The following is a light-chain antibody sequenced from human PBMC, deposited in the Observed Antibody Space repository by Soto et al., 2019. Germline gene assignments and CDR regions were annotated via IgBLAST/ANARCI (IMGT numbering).Light chain of an antibody. Sequence: QSVLTQPASLSGSPGQSVTISCTGSNSDALGYDAVSWYQHRPGKAPKLIIYEGTKRPSGISNRYSGSRSDNLASLTISGLQAEDEADYYCCSYIYRNNWAFGGGTKLTVL. CDR1: NSDALGYDA. CDR2: EGT. V-gene: IGLV2-23*01. J-gene: IGLJ3*02. CDR3: CSYIYRNNWA.